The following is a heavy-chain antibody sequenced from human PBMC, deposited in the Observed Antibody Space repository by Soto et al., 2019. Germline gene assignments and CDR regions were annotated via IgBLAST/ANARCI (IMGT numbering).Heavy chain of an antibody. CDR3: ARLTMVRGVIITYYYYYMDV. CDR1: GGSFSGYY. Sequence: SETLSLTCAVYGGSFSGYYWSWIRQPPGKGLEWIGEINHSGSTNYNPSLKSRVTISVDTSKNQFSLKLSSVTAADTAVYYCARLTMVRGVIITYYYYYMDVWGKGTTVTVSS. V-gene: IGHV4-34*01. J-gene: IGHJ6*03. D-gene: IGHD3-10*01. CDR2: INHSGST.